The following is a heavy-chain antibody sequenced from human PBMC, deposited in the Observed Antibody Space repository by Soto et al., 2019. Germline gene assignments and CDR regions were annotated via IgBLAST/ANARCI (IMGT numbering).Heavy chain of an antibody. CDR3: GRYCTNTQCRGGYYLDL. V-gene: IGHV1-69*01. CDR1: GDSFTNYA. Sequence: QVLLVQSGAEMKQPGSSVSVSCRASGDSFTNYAFTWVRQAPGQGPEWLGGIILALGTPHYSQRFQGRLTITADESSRTVYMELGSLRLDDTAVYYCGRYCTNTQCRGGYYLDLWGQGTLLTVSS. D-gene: IGHD2-8*01. J-gene: IGHJ5*02. CDR2: IILALGTP.